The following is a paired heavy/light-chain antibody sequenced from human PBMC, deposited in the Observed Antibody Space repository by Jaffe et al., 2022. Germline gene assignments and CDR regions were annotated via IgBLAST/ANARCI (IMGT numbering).Light chain of an antibody. V-gene: IGLV1-51*01. J-gene: IGLJ3*02. CDR3: GTWDSSLSAGWV. CDR1: SSNIGNNY. Sequence: QSVLTQPPSVSAAPGQKVTISCSGSSSNIGNNYVSWYQQLPGTAPKLLIYDNNKRPSGIPDRFSGSKSGTSATLGITGLQTGDEADYYCGTWDSSLSAGWVFGGGTKLTVL. CDR2: DNN.
Heavy chain of an antibody. CDR3: ARLAIVVVTKGGDFDY. CDR1: GYSISSGYY. Sequence: QVQLQESGPGLVKPSETLSLTCAVSGYSISSGYYWGWIRQPPGKGLEWIGSIYHSGSTYYNPSLKSRVTISVDTSKNQFSLKLSSVTAADTAVYYCARLAIVVVTKGGDFDYWGQGTLVTVSS. CDR2: IYHSGST. D-gene: IGHD3-22*01. J-gene: IGHJ4*02. V-gene: IGHV4-38-2*01.